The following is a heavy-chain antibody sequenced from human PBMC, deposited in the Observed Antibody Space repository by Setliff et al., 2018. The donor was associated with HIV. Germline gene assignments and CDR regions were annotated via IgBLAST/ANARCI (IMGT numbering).Heavy chain of an antibody. D-gene: IGHD3-22*01. J-gene: IGHJ4*02. V-gene: IGHV4-4*02. CDR3: GGNGYYSIDY. Sequence: TLSLTCAVSGGSISSNWWSWVRQSPGKGLEWIGEIYHSGSTHYNPSLQGRVTISVDKSKSQFSLKLNSVTAADTAVYYCGGNGYYSIDYWGQGMLVTVSS. CDR2: IYHSGST. CDR1: GGSISSNW.